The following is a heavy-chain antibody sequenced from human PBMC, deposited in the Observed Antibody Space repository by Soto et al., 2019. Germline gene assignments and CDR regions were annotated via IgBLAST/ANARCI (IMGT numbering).Heavy chain of an antibody. Sequence: PSETLSLTCTVSGVNSRSYDWSWIRKQNGQRLEGIGYIYYSGSTNYTPSLKSRVTISVDTSKNPFSLKLRSVTAADTAVYSCSRGRRDCGSCHSVDYWGQGTLVTVSS. J-gene: IGHJ4*02. CDR1: GVNSRSYD. CDR3: SRGRRDCGSCHSVDY. D-gene: IGHD2-15*01. CDR2: IYYSGST. V-gene: IGHV4-59*01.